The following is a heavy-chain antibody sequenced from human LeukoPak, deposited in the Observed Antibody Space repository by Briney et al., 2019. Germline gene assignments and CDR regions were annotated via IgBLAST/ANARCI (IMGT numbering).Heavy chain of an antibody. CDR1: GFTVSSNY. D-gene: IGHD2-2*03. Sequence: PGGSLRLSCAASGFTVSSNYMSLVRQAPGKGLEGVSVIYSGGSTYYPDSVKGRFTISRDNSKNTLYLQINSLRAEDTAVYYCARISIGYYAFDIWGQGTMVTVSS. CDR3: ARISIGYYAFDI. V-gene: IGHV3-53*01. J-gene: IGHJ3*02. CDR2: IYSGGST.